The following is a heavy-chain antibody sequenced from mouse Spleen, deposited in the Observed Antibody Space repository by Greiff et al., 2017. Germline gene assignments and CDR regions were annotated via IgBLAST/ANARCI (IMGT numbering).Heavy chain of an antibody. J-gene: IGHJ1*01. V-gene: IGHV7-1*01. CDR1: GFTFSDFY. CDR2: SRNKANDYTT. Sequence: EVQVVESGGGLVQAGRSLRLSCATSGFTFSDFYMEWVRQAPGKGLEWIAASRNKANDYTTEYSASVKGRFIVSRDTSQSILYLQMNALRAEDTAIYYCARDDGYRYFDVWGAGTTVTVSS. CDR3: ARDDGYRYFDV. D-gene: IGHD1-1*02.